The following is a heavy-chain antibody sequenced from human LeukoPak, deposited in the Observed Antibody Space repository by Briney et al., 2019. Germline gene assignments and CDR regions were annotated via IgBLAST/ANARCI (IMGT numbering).Heavy chain of an antibody. CDR1: GYTFTSYV. CDR2: MNPNSGNT. D-gene: IGHD3-9*01. Sequence: GASVKVSCKASGYTFTSYVINWVLQATGQGLEWMGWMNPNSGNTGYAQKFQGRVTMTRNTSISTAYMELSSLRSEDTAVYYCARGVYDILTGYTFDYWGQGTLVTVSS. CDR3: ARGVYDILTGYTFDY. J-gene: IGHJ4*02. V-gene: IGHV1-8*01.